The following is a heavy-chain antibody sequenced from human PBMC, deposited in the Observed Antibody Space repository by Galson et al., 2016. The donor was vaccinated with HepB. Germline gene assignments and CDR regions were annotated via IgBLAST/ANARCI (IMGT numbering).Heavy chain of an antibody. V-gene: IGHV1-69*08. Sequence: SVKVSCKASGVTFSTQTFSWVRQAPGQGLEWMGRIIPILGTTIYAQKFQGKVTITADRSTHTTYMELSSLRSEDTAVYFCARSVWELDDFDVWGQGTMVIVSS. D-gene: IGHD1-26*01. CDR1: GVTFSTQT. CDR2: IIPILGTT. CDR3: ARSVWELDDFDV. J-gene: IGHJ3*01.